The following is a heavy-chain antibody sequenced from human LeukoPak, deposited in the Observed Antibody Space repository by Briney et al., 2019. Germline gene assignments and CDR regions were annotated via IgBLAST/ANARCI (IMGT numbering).Heavy chain of an antibody. CDR1: GYTFTSYG. J-gene: IGHJ4*02. V-gene: IGHV1-2*02. D-gene: IGHD1-26*01. Sequence: ASVKVSCKASGYTFTSYGISWVRQAPGQGLEWMGWINPNSGGTNYAQKFQGRVTMTRDTSISTAYMELSRLRSDDTAVYYCARAPPVGAYYFDYWGQGTPVTVSS. CDR3: ARAPPVGAYYFDY. CDR2: INPNSGGT.